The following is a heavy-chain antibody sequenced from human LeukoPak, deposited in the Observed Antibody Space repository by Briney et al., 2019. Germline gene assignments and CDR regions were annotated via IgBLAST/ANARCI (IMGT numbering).Heavy chain of an antibody. CDR2: ISSGSGTI. D-gene: IGHD4-17*01. J-gene: IGHJ4*02. Sequence: GGSLRLSCEVSGFTFSSHSMNWVRQAPGKGLEWVSYISSGSGTIYYADPVKGRFTIARDDAKHSLYLQMNSLRAEHTAVYYCARLTTTVSTPFDYWGQGTLVTVSS. CDR1: GFTFSSHS. V-gene: IGHV3-48*01. CDR3: ARLTTTVSTPFDY.